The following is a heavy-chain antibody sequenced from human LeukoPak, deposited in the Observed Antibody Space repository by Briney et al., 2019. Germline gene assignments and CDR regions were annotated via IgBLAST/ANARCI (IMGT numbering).Heavy chain of an antibody. CDR1: GYTFTSYD. Sequence: WASVKVSCKASGYTFTSYDINWVRQATGQGLEWMGWINTNTGNPTYAQGFTGRFVFSLDTSVSTAYLQISSLKAEDTAVYYCARDTADVDIVATITTYWGQGTLVTVSS. J-gene: IGHJ4*02. V-gene: IGHV7-4-1*02. CDR2: INTNTGNP. D-gene: IGHD5-12*01. CDR3: ARDTADVDIVATITTY.